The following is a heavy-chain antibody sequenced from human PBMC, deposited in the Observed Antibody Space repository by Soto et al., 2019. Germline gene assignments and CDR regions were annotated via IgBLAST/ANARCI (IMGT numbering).Heavy chain of an antibody. D-gene: IGHD6-19*01. CDR2: TLYDGSNK. V-gene: IGHV3-30*03. CDR3: ARDRSRGWSYFDY. CDR1: GFIFNNNA. Sequence: QVQLVESGGGVVQPGRSLRLSCAASGFIFNNNAMHWVRQAPGKGLEWVAVTLYDGSNKYYADSVKGRFTISRDNSKNRLYLEINSLRAEDTAVYYCARDRSRGWSYFDYWGQGTLVTVSS. J-gene: IGHJ4*02.